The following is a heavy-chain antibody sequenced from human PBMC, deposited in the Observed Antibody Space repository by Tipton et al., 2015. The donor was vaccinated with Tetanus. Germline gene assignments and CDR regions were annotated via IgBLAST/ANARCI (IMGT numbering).Heavy chain of an antibody. D-gene: IGHD6-19*01. J-gene: IGHJ6*02. CDR1: GFTFSSYA. CDR3: AKRDPRQWLPDYYYYGMDV. V-gene: IGHV3-23*01. Sequence: SLRLSCAASGFTFSSYAMSWVRQAPGKGLEWVSAISGSGGSTYYADSVKGRFTISRDNSKNTLYLQMNSLRAEDTAVYYCAKRDPRQWLPDYYYYGMDVWGQGTTVTVSS. CDR2: ISGSGGST.